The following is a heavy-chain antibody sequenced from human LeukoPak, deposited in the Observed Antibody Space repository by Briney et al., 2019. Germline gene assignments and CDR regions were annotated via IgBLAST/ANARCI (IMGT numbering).Heavy chain of an antibody. CDR1: RFTFSTYA. CDR3: AREWLGYSYGTRTPYFDY. J-gene: IGHJ4*02. D-gene: IGHD5-18*01. V-gene: IGHV3-23*01. Sequence: QPGGSLRLSCAASRFTFSTYAMSWVRQAPGKGLEWVSAISGSGGSTYYADFVKGRFTISRDNAKNSLYLQMNSLGAEDTAVYYCAREWLGYSYGTRTPYFDYWGQGTLVTVSS. CDR2: ISGSGGST.